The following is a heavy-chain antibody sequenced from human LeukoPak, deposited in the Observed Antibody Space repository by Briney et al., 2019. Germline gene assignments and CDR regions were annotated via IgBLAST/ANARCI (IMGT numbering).Heavy chain of an antibody. D-gene: IGHD3-16*01. CDR3: ARETSQKGAHYMDV. V-gene: IGHV4-59*01. Sequence: PSETLSLTCTVSGGSISSYYWSWVRQPPGKGPKWIGNIYYSGYTTYSPSLRSRVTISVDTSKNQFSLKLSSVTAADTAVYYCARETSQKGAHYMDVWGKGTTITISS. J-gene: IGHJ6*03. CDR2: IYYSGYT. CDR1: GGSISSYY.